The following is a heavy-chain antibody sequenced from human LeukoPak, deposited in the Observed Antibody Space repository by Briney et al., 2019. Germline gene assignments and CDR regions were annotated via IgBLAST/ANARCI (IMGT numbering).Heavy chain of an antibody. CDR1: GYTFTSYY. J-gene: IGHJ4*02. Sequence: GASVKVSCKASGYTFTSYYMHWVRQAPGQGLEWMGLINPTGGSTGYAQKFQGRVTMTRDTSISTAYMELSRLRSDDTAVYYRARFVDTAMVNDYWGQGTLVTVSS. CDR2: INPTGGST. V-gene: IGHV1-2*06. CDR3: ARFVDTAMVNDY. D-gene: IGHD5-18*01.